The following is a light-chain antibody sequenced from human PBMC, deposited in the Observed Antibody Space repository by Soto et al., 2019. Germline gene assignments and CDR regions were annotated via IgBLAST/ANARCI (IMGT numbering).Light chain of an antibody. CDR3: QQRSNWPPA. CDR2: DAS. CDR1: QGVSSY. Sequence: EIVWTQSPSTLSLSPGERATLSCRASQGVSSYLAWYQQKPGQAPRLLIYDASNRATGIPARFSGSGSGTDFTLTISSLEPEDFAVYYCQQRSNWPPAFGQGTKVDIK. V-gene: IGKV3-11*01. J-gene: IGKJ1*01.